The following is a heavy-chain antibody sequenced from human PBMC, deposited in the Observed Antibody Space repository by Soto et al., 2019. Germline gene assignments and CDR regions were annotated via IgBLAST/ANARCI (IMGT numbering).Heavy chain of an antibody. CDR2: IYYSGST. J-gene: IGHJ6*02. Sequence: SETLSLTCTVSGGSISSSSYYWGWIRQPPGKGLEWIGSIYYSGSTYYNPSLKSRVTISVDTSKNQFSLKLSSVTAADTAVYYCARLPQDYYYHGMDVWGQGTKVTVSS. CDR1: GGSISSSSYY. V-gene: IGHV4-39*01. CDR3: ARLPQDYYYHGMDV.